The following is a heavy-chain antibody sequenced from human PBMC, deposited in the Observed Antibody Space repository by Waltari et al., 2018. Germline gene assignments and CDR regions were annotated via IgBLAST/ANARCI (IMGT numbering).Heavy chain of an antibody. D-gene: IGHD3-10*01. Sequence: EVQLLQSGTEMKKPGRTVKISCQASGYRFTDYYMHWVQHAPGKGPQWMVLFDPEDGVTIDAERFQVRVTITADTSTETAFMELSSLTSDDTAVYYCVTALGDRSSASRPFDVWGLGTLITVSS. J-gene: IGHJ3*01. CDR2: FDPEDGVT. V-gene: IGHV1-69-2*01. CDR1: GYRFTDYY. CDR3: VTALGDRSSASRPFDV.